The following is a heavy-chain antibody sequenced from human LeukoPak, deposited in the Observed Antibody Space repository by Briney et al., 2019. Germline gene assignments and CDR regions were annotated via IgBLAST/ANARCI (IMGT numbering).Heavy chain of an antibody. D-gene: IGHD4-17*01. V-gene: IGHV3-48*02. CDR2: ISSSSSGTI. Sequence: GGSLRLSCAASGFTLSSYSMNWVRQAPGKGLEWVSYISSSSSGTIFYADSVKGRFTISRDNAKNSLHLQMNSPRDEDTAVYYCARSTVTPGYWGQGTLVTVSS. CDR1: GFTLSSYS. J-gene: IGHJ4*02. CDR3: ARSTVTPGY.